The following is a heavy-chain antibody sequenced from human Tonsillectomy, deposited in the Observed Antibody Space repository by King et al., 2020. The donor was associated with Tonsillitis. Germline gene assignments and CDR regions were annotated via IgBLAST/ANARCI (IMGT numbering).Heavy chain of an antibody. J-gene: IGHJ4*02. V-gene: IGHV3-23*04. D-gene: IGHD2-21*02. CDR3: AKAMVVTGLLDS. CDR2: VSNSGGVT. Sequence: VQLVESGGGLVQPGGSLRLSCAASGFSFSGYAMSWVRQAPGKGLEWVSGVSNSGGVTYYADSVKGRFTISRDNSKNTLYLQMNRLRAEDTALYYCAKAMVVTGLLDSWGQGTLVTVSS. CDR1: GFSFSGYA.